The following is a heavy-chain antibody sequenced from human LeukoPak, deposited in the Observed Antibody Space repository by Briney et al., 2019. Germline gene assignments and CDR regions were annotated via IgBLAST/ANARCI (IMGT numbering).Heavy chain of an antibody. CDR3: AREYSYAYFDY. Sequence: SETLSLTCTVSGGSVSSGSHYWSWNRQPPGRGLEWIGHIYYIGSTNYNPSLKSRVTISVDTSKNQFSLKLSSVTAADTAVYYCAREYSYAYFDYWGHGALVTVSS. J-gene: IGHJ4*01. CDR2: IYYIGST. V-gene: IGHV4-61*01. CDR1: GGSVSSGSHY. D-gene: IGHD5-18*01.